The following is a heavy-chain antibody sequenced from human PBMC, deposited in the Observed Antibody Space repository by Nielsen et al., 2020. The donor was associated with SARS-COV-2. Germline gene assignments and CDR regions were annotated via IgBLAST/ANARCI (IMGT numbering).Heavy chain of an antibody. CDR2: ISGSGGST. CDR3: AKVQGVTTTLYSYYYGMDV. J-gene: IGHJ6*02. V-gene: IGHV3-23*01. Sequence: GESLKISCAASGFTFSSYAMSWVRQAPGKGLEWVSAISGSGGSTYYADSVKRRFTISRDNSKNSLYLQMDSLRADDTAVYYCAKVQGVTTTLYSYYYGMDVWGQGTTVPVSS. CDR1: GFTFSSYA. D-gene: IGHD4-17*01.